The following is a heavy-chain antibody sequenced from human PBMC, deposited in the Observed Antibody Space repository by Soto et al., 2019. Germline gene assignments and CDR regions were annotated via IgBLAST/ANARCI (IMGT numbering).Heavy chain of an antibody. CDR1: GGSISSYK. CDR2: IYYSGST. J-gene: IGHJ6*03. D-gene: IGHD2-15*01. V-gene: IGHV4-59*01. Sequence: PSETMSLTCTVSGGSISSYKWSWIRQPPEKGLEWIGYIYYSGSTNYNPSLKSRVTISVDTSKNQFSLKLSSVTAADTAVYYCARSYRRYCSGGSCYSYYYYYMDVWGKGTTVTVSS. CDR3: ARSYRRYCSGGSCYSYYYYYMDV.